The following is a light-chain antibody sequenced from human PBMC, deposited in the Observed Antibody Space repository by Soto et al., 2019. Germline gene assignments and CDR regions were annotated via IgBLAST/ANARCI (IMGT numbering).Light chain of an antibody. CDR1: QSVSSN. J-gene: IGKJ2*01. CDR2: GAS. Sequence: EIVLTQSPATLSVSPGERATLSCRASQSVSSNLAWYQQKHGQAPRLLIYGASTRATGIPARFSGSGSGTEFTLTISSLQSEDFAVYYCQHFNNWPLYTFGQGTKLDIK. V-gene: IGKV3-15*01. CDR3: QHFNNWPLYT.